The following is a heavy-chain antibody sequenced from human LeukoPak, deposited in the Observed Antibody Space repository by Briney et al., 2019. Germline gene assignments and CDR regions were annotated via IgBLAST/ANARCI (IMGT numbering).Heavy chain of an antibody. CDR1: GGTFSSYA. J-gene: IGHJ3*02. CDR3: ASVTTVTNDAFDI. Sequence: ASVKVSCKASGGTFSSYAISWVRQAPGQGLEWMGWINPNSGGTNYAQKFQGRVTMTRDTSISTAYMELSRLRSDDTAVYYCASVTTVTNDAFDIWGQGTMVTVSS. V-gene: IGHV1-2*02. D-gene: IGHD4-17*01. CDR2: INPNSGGT.